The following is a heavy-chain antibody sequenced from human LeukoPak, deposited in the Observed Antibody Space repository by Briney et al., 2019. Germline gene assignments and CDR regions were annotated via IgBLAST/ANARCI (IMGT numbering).Heavy chain of an antibody. J-gene: IGHJ4*02. Sequence: PGGSLRLSCAASGFTFSSYAMHWVRQAPGKGLEWVAVISYDGSNKYYADSVKGRFTISKDTSKNTLYLEMDSLRPEDTAIYYCTRDGIVEARSFDSWGQGILVTVSS. CDR1: GFTFSSYA. CDR3: TRDGIVEARSFDS. CDR2: ISYDGSNK. V-gene: IGHV3-30-3*01. D-gene: IGHD1-26*01.